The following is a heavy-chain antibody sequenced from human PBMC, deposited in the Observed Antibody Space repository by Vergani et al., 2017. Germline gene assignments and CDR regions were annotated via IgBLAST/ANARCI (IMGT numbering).Heavy chain of an antibody. J-gene: IGHJ6*02. Sequence: QVQLVQSGAEVKKPGSSVKVSCKASGGTFSSYTISWVRQAPGQGLEWMGRIIPILGIANYAQKFQGRVTITADKSTSTAYMELSSLRSEDTAVYYCARDTLQLWLPGPASAPGDYGMDVWGQGTTVTVSS. CDR3: ARDTLQLWLPGPASAPGDYGMDV. D-gene: IGHD5-18*01. V-gene: IGHV1-69*08. CDR2: IIPILGIA. CDR1: GGTFSSYT.